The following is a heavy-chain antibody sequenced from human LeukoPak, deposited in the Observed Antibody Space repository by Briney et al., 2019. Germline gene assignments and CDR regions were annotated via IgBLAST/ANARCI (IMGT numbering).Heavy chain of an antibody. D-gene: IGHD1-26*01. Sequence: PSETLSLTCTVSGDSISSRGYYWGWVRQPPGKGLEWIGSIYYSGSTYYNPSLKSRVTISVDTSKNQFSLKLSSVTAADTAVYYCARDRTERREFDYWGQGTLVTVSS. CDR2: IYYSGST. CDR3: ARDRTERREFDY. CDR1: GDSISSRGYY. V-gene: IGHV4-39*07. J-gene: IGHJ4*02.